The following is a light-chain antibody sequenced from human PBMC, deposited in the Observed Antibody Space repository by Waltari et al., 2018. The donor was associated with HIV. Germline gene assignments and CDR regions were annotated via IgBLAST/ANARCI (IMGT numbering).Light chain of an antibody. Sequence: QSVLTPPPSASGTLGQSVTISCPGSSSNVGSKPVYWFQQVSGTAPKLLIYRDYQRRSGIPDRFSGSKSGASASLTISGLRSEDEADYYCVAWDDSLSGYVFGTGTKVSVL. CDR1: SSNVGSKP. J-gene: IGLJ1*01. CDR3: VAWDDSLSGYV. CDR2: RDY. V-gene: IGLV1-47*01.